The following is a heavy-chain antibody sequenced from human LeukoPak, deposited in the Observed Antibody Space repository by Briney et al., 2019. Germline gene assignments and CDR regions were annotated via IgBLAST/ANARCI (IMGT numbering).Heavy chain of an antibody. CDR3: ARSMVTTDRNFDH. Sequence: SETLSLTCTVSGDSISSSPYHWAWIRQPPGRGPEWIGTVSHTGATQYSPSLTSRVTISLDTSKNQFSLSLNSVTAADTAIFYCARSMVTTDRNFDHWGQGTLVTVSS. D-gene: IGHD2-21*02. CDR1: GDSISSSPYH. CDR2: VSHTGAT. J-gene: IGHJ4*01. V-gene: IGHV4-39*07.